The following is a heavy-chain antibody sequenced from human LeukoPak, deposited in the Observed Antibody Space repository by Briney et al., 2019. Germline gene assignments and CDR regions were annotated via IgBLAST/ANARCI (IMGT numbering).Heavy chain of an antibody. CDR3: ARDPGYYYYGMDV. J-gene: IGHJ6*02. CDR1: GFNLRTYW. V-gene: IGHV3-74*01. Sequence: GGALRVSCAVTGFNLRTYWIHWVRHSPARGREGVARINGEGSRISYADSVRGRFTISRDNAKNTAYLQMNSLRAEDTALYYCARDPGYYYYGMDVWGQGTTVVVSS. CDR2: INGEGSRI.